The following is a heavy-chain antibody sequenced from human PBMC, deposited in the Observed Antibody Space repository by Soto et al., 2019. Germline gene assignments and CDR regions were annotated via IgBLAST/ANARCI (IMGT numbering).Heavy chain of an antibody. D-gene: IGHD3-10*01. Sequence: SETLSLTCAVYGGSFSGYYWSWIRQPPGKGLEWIGEINHSGSTNYNPSLKSRVTIPVDTSKNQFSLKLSSVTAADTAVYYCARSDGSGSYHYHYYYYGMDVWGQGTTVTVSS. CDR2: INHSGST. V-gene: IGHV4-34*01. CDR3: ARSDGSGSYHYHYYYYGMDV. J-gene: IGHJ6*02. CDR1: GGSFSGYY.